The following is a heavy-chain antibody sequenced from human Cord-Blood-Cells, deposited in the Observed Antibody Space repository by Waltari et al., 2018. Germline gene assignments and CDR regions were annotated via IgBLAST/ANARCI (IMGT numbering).Heavy chain of an antibody. V-gene: IGHV4-34*01. J-gene: IGHJ4*02. CDR3: ARSPMVRGVIDY. CDR2: INHSGST. CDR1: GWSFRGYY. D-gene: IGHD3-10*01. Sequence: QVQLQQWGAGLLKPSETLSLTCAVYGWSFRGYYWSWIRQPPGKGLEWFGEINHSGSTNYNPSLKSRVTISVDTSKNQFSLKLSSVTAADTAVYYCARSPMVRGVIDYWGQGTLVTVSS.